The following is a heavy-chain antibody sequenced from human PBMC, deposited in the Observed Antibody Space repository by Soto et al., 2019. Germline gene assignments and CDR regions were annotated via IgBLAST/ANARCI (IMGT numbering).Heavy chain of an antibody. CDR1: GSSIRSYY. J-gene: IGHJ6*04. D-gene: IGHD5-12*01. CDR3: ARGYQYYYHGMDV. CDR2: IYYSGST. Sequence: SETLSLTCTVSGSSIRSYYWSWIRQPPGKGLEWIGYIYYSGSTNNNPSLKSRVTISVDRSKNQFSLKLSSVTAADTAVYYCARGYQYYYHGMDVWGKGTTVTV. V-gene: IGHV4-59*01.